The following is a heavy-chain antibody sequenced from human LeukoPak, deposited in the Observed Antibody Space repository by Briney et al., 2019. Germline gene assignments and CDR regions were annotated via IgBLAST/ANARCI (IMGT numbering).Heavy chain of an antibody. D-gene: IGHD3-10*01. V-gene: IGHV4-30-2*01. J-gene: IGHJ4*02. Sequence: SQTLSLTCTVSGGSISSGGYYWSWIRQPPGKGLEWIGYIYHSGSTYYNPSLKSRVTISVDRSKNQFSLKLSSVTAADTAVYYCARDSFSVTGYGSGSYSSDYWGQGTLVTVSS. CDR1: GGSISSGGYY. CDR3: ARDSFSVTGYGSGSYSSDY. CDR2: IYHSGST.